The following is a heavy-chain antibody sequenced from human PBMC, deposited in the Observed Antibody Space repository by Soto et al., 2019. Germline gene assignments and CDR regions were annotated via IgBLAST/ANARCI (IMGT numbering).Heavy chain of an antibody. CDR3: ARSPHMVRGVDRFTNWFDP. CDR2: INPNSGGT. CDR1: GYTFTGYY. V-gene: IGHV1-2*04. Sequence: ASVKVSCKASGYTFTGYYMHWVRQAPGQGLEWMGWINPNSGGTNYAQKFQGWVTMTRDTSISTAYMELSRLRSDDTAVYYCARSPHMVRGVDRFTNWFDPWGQGTLVTVSS. J-gene: IGHJ5*02. D-gene: IGHD3-10*01.